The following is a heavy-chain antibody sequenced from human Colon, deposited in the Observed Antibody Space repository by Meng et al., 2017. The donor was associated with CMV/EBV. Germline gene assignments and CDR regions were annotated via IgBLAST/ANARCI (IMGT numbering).Heavy chain of an antibody. CDR2: ISTDGSSI. CDR3: AAYDSSAKSYDF. V-gene: IGHV3-74*03. J-gene: IGHJ4*02. D-gene: IGHD3-22*01. CDR1: GFTFRSHW. Sequence: GGSLRLSCAASGFTFRSHWMHWVRQVPGKGLVWVARISTDGSSIMYADSVKGRFTISRDNGKNSLYLQMNSLRAEDTAVYYCAAYDSSAKSYDFWGQGTLVTVSS.